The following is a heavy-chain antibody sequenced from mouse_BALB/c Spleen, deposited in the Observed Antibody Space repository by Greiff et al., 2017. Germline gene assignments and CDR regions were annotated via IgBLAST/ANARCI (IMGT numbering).Heavy chain of an antibody. CDR1: GFTFSSYA. Sequence: DVQLQESGGGLVKPGGSLKLSCAASGFTFSSYAMSWVRQTPEKRLEWVASISSGGSTYYPDSVKGRFTISRDNARNILYLQMSSLRSEDTAKYYCARGLWLRPYYFDYWGQGTTLTVSS. CDR2: ISSGGST. V-gene: IGHV5-6-5*01. J-gene: IGHJ2*01. D-gene: IGHD2-2*01. CDR3: ARGLWLRPYYFDY.